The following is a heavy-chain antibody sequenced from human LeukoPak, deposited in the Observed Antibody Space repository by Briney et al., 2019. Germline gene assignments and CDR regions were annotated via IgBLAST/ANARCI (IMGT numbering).Heavy chain of an antibody. D-gene: IGHD3-22*01. Sequence: ASVKVSCKASGYTFTTYGINWVRQAPGQGLEWMGWISAYNGNTNYAQKFQDRVTVTRDTSISTAYMELSRLRSDDTAVYYCARGYYDSRDYEYFQHWGQGTLVTVSS. J-gene: IGHJ1*01. V-gene: IGHV1-18*01. CDR3: ARGYYDSRDYEYFQH. CDR1: GYTFTTYG. CDR2: ISAYNGNT.